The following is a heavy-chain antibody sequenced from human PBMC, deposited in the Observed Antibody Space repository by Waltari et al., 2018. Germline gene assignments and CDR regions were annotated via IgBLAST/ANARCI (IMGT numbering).Heavy chain of an antibody. Sequence: EVQLVESGGGLVQPGGSLRLSCAAPGFMFSSYEMNWVRQAPGKGLEWISWINRNGVTMYYADSVRGRFTISRDNARNSLFLQMNSLRAEDTAVYYCAGWVTYTSDWHGSLAPWGQGTLVTVSS. CDR2: INRNGVTM. CDR3: AGWVTYTSDWHGSLAP. D-gene: IGHD6-19*01. J-gene: IGHJ5*02. V-gene: IGHV3-48*03. CDR1: GFMFSSYE.